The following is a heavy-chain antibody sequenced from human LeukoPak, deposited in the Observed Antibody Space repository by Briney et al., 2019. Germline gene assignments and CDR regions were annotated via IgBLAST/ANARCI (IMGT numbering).Heavy chain of an antibody. CDR3: ARCYDLWSGYYRWLDP. J-gene: IGHJ5*02. V-gene: IGHV1-69*13. Sequence: SVKVSCKASGGTFSSYAISWVRQAPGQGLEWMGGIIPIFGAPNYAQKFQGRVTITADESTSTAYMELSSLRSEDMAVYYCARCYDLWSGYYRWLDPWGQGTLVTVSS. CDR1: GGTFSSYA. D-gene: IGHD3-3*01. CDR2: IIPIFGAP.